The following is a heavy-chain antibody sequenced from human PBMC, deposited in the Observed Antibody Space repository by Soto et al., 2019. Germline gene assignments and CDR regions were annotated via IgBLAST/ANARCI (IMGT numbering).Heavy chain of an antibody. Sequence: SETLSLTCAVYGGSFSGYYWSWIRQPPGKGLEWIGEINHSGSTNYNPSLKSRVTILVDTSKNQFSLKLSSVTAADTAVYYCARSPTMVRGVISIYFDYWGQGTLVTVSS. V-gene: IGHV4-34*01. CDR2: INHSGST. J-gene: IGHJ4*02. D-gene: IGHD3-10*01. CDR1: GGSFSGYY. CDR3: ARSPTMVRGVISIYFDY.